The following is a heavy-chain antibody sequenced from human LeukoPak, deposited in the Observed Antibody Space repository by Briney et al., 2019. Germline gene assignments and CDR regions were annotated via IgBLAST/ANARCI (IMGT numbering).Heavy chain of an antibody. Sequence: ASVKVSCKASGYTFTSYDINWVRQATGQGLEWMGWMNPNSGNTGYAQKFQGRVTITRNTSISTAYMELSSLRSEDTAVYYCARLKLGSVGKPNYYYYYMDVWGKGTTVTVSS. CDR1: GYTFTSYD. V-gene: IGHV1-8*03. CDR2: MNPNSGNT. CDR3: ARLKLGSVGKPNYYYYYMDV. J-gene: IGHJ6*03. D-gene: IGHD1-26*01.